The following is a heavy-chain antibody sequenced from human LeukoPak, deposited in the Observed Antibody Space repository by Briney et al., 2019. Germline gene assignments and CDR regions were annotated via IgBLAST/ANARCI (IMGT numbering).Heavy chain of an antibody. CDR3: ARGLQENLAWLQAFSAFDI. J-gene: IGHJ3*02. CDR2: ISAYNGNT. V-gene: IGHV1-18*01. Sequence: GASVKVSCKASGYTFTSYGISWVRQAPGQGLEWMEWISAYNGNTNYAQKLQGRVTMTTDTSTSTAYMELRSLRSDDTAVYYCARGLQENLAWLQAFSAFDIWGQGTMVTVSS. D-gene: IGHD5-12*01. CDR1: GYTFTSYG.